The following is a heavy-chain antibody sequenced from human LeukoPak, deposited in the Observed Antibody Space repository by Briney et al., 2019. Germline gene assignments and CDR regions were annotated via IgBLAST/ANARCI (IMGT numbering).Heavy chain of an antibody. V-gene: IGHV4-34*01. D-gene: IGHD2-2*01. CDR3: ARGAFHTSSVWFDP. J-gene: IGHJ5*02. CDR2: INHRGTT. CDR1: GESFSHYY. Sequence: PSETLSLTCAVSGESFSHYYWSWLRQTPGKGLEWIGEINHRGTTNSNPSLKSRVAISIDTSRNQFSLQVTSVTAADTAVFYCARGAFHTSSVWFDPWGQGTLVTVSS.